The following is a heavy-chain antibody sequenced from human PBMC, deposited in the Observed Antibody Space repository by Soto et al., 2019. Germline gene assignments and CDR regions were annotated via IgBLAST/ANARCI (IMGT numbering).Heavy chain of an antibody. Sequence: QLQLQESGPGLVKPSETLSLTCTVSGGSISSSSYYWGWIRQPPGKGLEWIGSIYYSGSTYYNPSLKSRVTISVDTSKNQFSLKLSSGTAADTAVYYCARLEVWGSYRLYYYYYYMDVWGKGTTVTVSS. CDR3: ARLEVWGSYRLYYYYYYMDV. CDR1: GGSISSSSYY. V-gene: IGHV4-39*01. CDR2: IYYSGST. J-gene: IGHJ6*03. D-gene: IGHD3-16*01.